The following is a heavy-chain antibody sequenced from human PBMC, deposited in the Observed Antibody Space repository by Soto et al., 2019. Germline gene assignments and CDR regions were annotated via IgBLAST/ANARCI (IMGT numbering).Heavy chain of an antibody. J-gene: IGHJ4*02. CDR2: ISYDGSNK. CDR1: GFTFSSYG. D-gene: IGHD1-26*01. V-gene: IGHV3-30*03. CDR3: ATEGDGSSFDS. Sequence: QVQLVESGGGVVQPGRSLRLSCAASGFTFSSYGMHWVRQAPGKGLEWVAVISYDGSNKYYADSVKGRFTIARDNSKNTLYLQMNSLRGEDTAVYYRATEGDGSSFDSWGQGTLVTVSS.